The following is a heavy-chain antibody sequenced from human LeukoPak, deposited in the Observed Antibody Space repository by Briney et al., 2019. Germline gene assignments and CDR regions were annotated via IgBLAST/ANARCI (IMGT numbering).Heavy chain of an antibody. J-gene: IGHJ4*02. V-gene: IGHV3-23*01. D-gene: IGHD6-19*01. Sequence: GGSLRLSCAASGFTFSNYAMSWVRQAPGKGLEWVSGISDSGGSTYYADSVKGRFSISRDNSKNTLYLQMNSLRAEDTAVYYCAKVLKGVVSSGWFDYWGQGTLVTVSS. CDR2: ISDSGGST. CDR3: AKVLKGVVSSGWFDY. CDR1: GFTFSNYA.